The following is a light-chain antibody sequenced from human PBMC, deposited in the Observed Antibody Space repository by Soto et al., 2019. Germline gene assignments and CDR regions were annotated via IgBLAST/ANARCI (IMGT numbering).Light chain of an antibody. V-gene: IGKV3-15*01. J-gene: IGKJ1*01. Sequence: EIVMTQSPATLSVSPGERATLSCRASQNVRSNLAWYQQKPGQAPRLLIYGASTRATGIPARFSGSGSGTDFTLTISRLEPEDFAVYYCQQYKTFGQGTKVDIK. CDR2: GAS. CDR1: QNVRSN. CDR3: QQYKT.